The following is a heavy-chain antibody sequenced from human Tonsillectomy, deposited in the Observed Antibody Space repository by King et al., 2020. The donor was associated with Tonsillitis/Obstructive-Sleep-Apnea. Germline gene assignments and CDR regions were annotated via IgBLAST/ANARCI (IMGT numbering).Heavy chain of an antibody. CDR2: INPNSGGT. Sequence: QLVQSGAEVKKPGASVKVSCKASGYTFTGNYMHWVRQAPGQGLEWMGWINPNSGGTNYAQKFQGRVTMTRDTSISTAYMELSRLRSDDTAGYYCARDGVTIFGVVINGMDVWGQGTTVTVSS. CDR1: GYTFTGNY. V-gene: IGHV1-2*02. J-gene: IGHJ6*02. CDR3: ARDGVTIFGVVINGMDV. D-gene: IGHD3-3*01.